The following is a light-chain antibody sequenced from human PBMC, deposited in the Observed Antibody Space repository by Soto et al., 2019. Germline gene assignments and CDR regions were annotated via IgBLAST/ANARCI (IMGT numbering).Light chain of an antibody. Sequence: DIQMTQSPSTLSASVGDRVTITCRASQSISSWLAWYQQKPGKAHKLLIYDASSLESGVPSRFSGSESGTEFTLTISSLQPDDFATYYCQQYNSWTFGQGTKV. CDR3: QQYNSWT. V-gene: IGKV1-5*01. J-gene: IGKJ1*01. CDR2: DAS. CDR1: QSISSW.